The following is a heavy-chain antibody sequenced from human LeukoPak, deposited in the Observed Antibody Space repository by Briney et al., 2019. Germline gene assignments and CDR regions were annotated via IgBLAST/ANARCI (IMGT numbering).Heavy chain of an antibody. CDR3: AREYGDYEGDVKNWFDP. V-gene: IGHV3-15*01. CDR2: IKSKKDGETT. Sequence: GGSLRLSCAGSGFIFNNAWMSWVRQAPGKGPEWVGRIKSKKDGETTNYAAPVKGRFIISRDDSENTLYLQMNSLRDEDTAVYYCAREYGDYEGDVKNWFDPWGQGTLVTVSS. J-gene: IGHJ5*02. CDR1: GFIFNNAW. D-gene: IGHD4-17*01.